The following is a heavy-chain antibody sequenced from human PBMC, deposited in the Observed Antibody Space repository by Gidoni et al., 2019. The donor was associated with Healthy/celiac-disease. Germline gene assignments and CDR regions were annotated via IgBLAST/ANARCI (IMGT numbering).Heavy chain of an antibody. V-gene: IGHV4-4*07. CDR2: IYTSGST. CDR1: GGSISSYY. CDR3: ARGGVASPFDY. D-gene: IGHD2-15*01. Sequence: QVQLQESGPGLVKPSETLSLTCTVAGGSISSYYWSGIRQPAGKGLEWICRIYTSGSTNYHPSLQSRVTMSVDTSKNQFSLKLSSVTAADTAVYYCARGGVASPFDYWGQGTLVTVSS. J-gene: IGHJ4*02.